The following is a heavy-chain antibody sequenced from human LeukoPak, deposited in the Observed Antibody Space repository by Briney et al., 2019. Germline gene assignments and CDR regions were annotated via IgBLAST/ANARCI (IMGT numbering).Heavy chain of an antibody. CDR2: ISSSSSYK. J-gene: IGHJ4*02. CDR1: GFTFSSYS. V-gene: IGHV3-21*01. Sequence: GGSLRLSCAASGFTFSSYSMNWVRQAPGKGLEWVSSISSSSSYKYYADSVKGRFTISRDNAKNSLYLQMNSLRAEDTAVYYCARDWTTVGPFDYWGQGTLVTVSS. CDR3: ARDWTTVGPFDY. D-gene: IGHD4-11*01.